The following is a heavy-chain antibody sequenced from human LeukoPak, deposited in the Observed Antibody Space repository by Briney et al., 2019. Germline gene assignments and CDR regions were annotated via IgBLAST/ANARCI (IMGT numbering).Heavy chain of an antibody. CDR1: GDSISSTHYY. CDR3: AKKKWELLPARGDY. CDR2: IYYSGST. J-gene: IGHJ4*02. Sequence: SETLSPTCSVSGDSISSTHYYWAWIRQPPGKALEWIGSIYYSGSTSYKPSLKSRVTISVDASKNQLSLKLTSVTAADTAVYYCAKKKWELLPARGDYGGKGILATASS. D-gene: IGHD1-26*01. V-gene: IGHV4-39*01.